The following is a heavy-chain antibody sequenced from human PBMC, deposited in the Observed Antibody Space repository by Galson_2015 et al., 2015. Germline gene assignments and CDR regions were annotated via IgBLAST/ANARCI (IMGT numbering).Heavy chain of an antibody. J-gene: IGHJ5*02. CDR2: ISGGGSDV. D-gene: IGHD1-1*01. Sequence: LRLSCAASGFTFSDFYLSWFRQAPGKGLEYISYISGGGSDVQYADSVKGRFTTSRDNAKNSLYLQMNNLRGEDTAVYYCAMPTRQPASWGQGTLVTVSS. CDR1: GFTFSDFY. CDR3: AMPTRQPAS. V-gene: IGHV3-11*01.